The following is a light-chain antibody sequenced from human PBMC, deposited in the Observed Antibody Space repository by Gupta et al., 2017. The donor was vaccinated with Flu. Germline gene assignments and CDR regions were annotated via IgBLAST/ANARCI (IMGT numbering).Light chain of an antibody. CDR3: QEDSSFLRT. CDR2: KAS. Sequence: DIQMTQSPSTLSASIGDRVIITCRASQSLNSWLAWYQQKPGKAPNLLIYKASTLENGVPSRFSGSGSGTVFSLTISGLQPDESATYYCQEDSSFLRTFGQGTKVEVK. V-gene: IGKV1-5*03. CDR1: QSLNSW. J-gene: IGKJ1*01.